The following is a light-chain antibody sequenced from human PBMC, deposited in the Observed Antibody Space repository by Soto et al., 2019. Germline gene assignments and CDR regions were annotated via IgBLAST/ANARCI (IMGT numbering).Light chain of an antibody. CDR3: QQSYSNPLT. CDR2: AAS. V-gene: IGKV1-39*01. CDR1: ETITRY. Sequence: DIQMTQSPSSLSASVGETVIITCRASETITRYLNWYQSKPGKAPRLLLSAASSLQSGVPSRFSGSYSGTDFTLTISSLQPEDFAAYYCQQSYSNPLTFGGGTKVDMK. J-gene: IGKJ4*01.